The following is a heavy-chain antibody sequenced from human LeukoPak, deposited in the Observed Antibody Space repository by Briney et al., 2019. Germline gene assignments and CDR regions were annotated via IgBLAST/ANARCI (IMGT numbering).Heavy chain of an antibody. V-gene: IGHV1-2*04. CDR3: ARGHYDSSGRGAFDI. D-gene: IGHD3-22*01. CDR2: INPNSGGT. CDR1: GYTFTGYY. J-gene: IGHJ3*02. Sequence: ASVKVSCKASGYTFTGYYMHWVRQAPGQGLEWMGWINPNSGGTNYAQKLQGWVTMTRDTSISTAYMELSRLRSDDTAVYYCARGHYDSSGRGAFDIWGQGTMVTVSS.